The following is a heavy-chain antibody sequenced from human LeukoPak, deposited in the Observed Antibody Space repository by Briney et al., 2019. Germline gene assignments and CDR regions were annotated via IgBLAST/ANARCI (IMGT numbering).Heavy chain of an antibody. CDR1: GFTFSSYA. CDR2: ISGGGGST. Sequence: PGGSLRLSCAASGFTFSSYAMSWVRQAPGKGLEWVSAISGGGGSTYYADSVKGRFTISRDNSKNTLYLQMNSLRAEDTAVYYCAKDPSPTVTPHGGYNWFDPWGQGTLVTVSS. V-gene: IGHV3-23*01. D-gene: IGHD4-17*01. J-gene: IGHJ5*02. CDR3: AKDPSPTVTPHGGYNWFDP.